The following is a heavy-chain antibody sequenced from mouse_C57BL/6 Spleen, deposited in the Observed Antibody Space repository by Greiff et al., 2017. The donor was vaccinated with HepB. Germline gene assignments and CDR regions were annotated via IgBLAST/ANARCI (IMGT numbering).Heavy chain of an antibody. J-gene: IGHJ4*01. CDR2: IYPGSGST. CDR3: ARNFPDY. Sequence: VKLQQPGAELVKPGAPVKSSCRPSGYTFTSYWLTGGKQRPGQGLEWIGDIYPGSGSTNYNEKFKSKATLTVDTSSSTAYMQLSSLTSEDSAVYYCARNFPDYWGQGTSVTVSS. V-gene: IGHV1-55*01. CDR1: GYTFTSYW.